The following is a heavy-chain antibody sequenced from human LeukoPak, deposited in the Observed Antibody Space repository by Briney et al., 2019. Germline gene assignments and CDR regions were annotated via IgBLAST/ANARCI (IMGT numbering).Heavy chain of an antibody. J-gene: IGHJ5*02. CDR3: ARRPFLEWLLEGNWFDP. Sequence: SETLSVTCAVYGGSFSGYYWSWIRQPPGKGLEWIGEINHSGSTNYNPSLKSRVTISVDTSKNQFSLKLSSVTAADTAVYYCARRPFLEWLLEGNWFDPWGQGTLVTVSS. D-gene: IGHD3-3*01. CDR2: INHSGST. V-gene: IGHV4-34*01. CDR1: GGSFSGYY.